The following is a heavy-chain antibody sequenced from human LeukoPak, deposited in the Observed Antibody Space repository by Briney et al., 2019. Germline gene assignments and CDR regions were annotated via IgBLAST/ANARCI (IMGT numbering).Heavy chain of an antibody. CDR3: AKGRARPTKVYYDSSGYYLGAFDI. V-gene: IGHV3-30*18. Sequence: GRSLRLSCAASGFTFSSYGMHWVRQAPGKGLEWVAVISYDGSNKYYAGSVKGRFTISRDNSKNTLYLQMNSLRAEDTAVYYCAKGRARPTKVYYDSSGYYLGAFDIWGQGTMVTVSS. D-gene: IGHD3-22*01. J-gene: IGHJ3*02. CDR2: ISYDGSNK. CDR1: GFTFSSYG.